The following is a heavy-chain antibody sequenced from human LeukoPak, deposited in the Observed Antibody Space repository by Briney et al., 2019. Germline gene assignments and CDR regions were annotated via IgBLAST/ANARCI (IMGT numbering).Heavy chain of an antibody. D-gene: IGHD2-21*02. Sequence: KPSETLSLTCAVYGGSFSGYYWSWIRQPPGKGLEWIGEINHSGSTNYNPSLKSRVTISVDTSKNQFSLKLSSVTAADTAVYYCARKRSVVVVTAIRSRSPYYFDYWGQGTLATVSS. CDR2: INHSGST. CDR1: GGSFSGYY. V-gene: IGHV4-34*01. CDR3: ARKRSVVVVTAIRSRSPYYFDY. J-gene: IGHJ4*02.